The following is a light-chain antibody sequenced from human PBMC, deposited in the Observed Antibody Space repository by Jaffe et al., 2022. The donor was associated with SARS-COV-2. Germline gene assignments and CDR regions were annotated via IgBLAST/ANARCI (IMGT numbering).Light chain of an antibody. J-gene: IGLJ2*01. CDR2: DVS. CDR1: SSDVGGYKY. Sequence: QSALTQPASVSGSPGQSITISCTGTSSDVGGYKYVSWYQQHPGKAPKLMIYDVSNRPSGVSNRFSGSKSGHTASLTISGLQAEDEADYYCCSYTDSSIVVFGGGTKLTVL. CDR3: CSYTDSSIVV. V-gene: IGLV2-14*01.